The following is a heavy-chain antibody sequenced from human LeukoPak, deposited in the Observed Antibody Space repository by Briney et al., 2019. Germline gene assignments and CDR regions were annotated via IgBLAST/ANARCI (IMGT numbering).Heavy chain of an antibody. Sequence: PGGSLRLPCAASGFTVSGNYMSWVRQAPGKGLECVSVIYSGGNTYYADSVKGRFTISRDNSKNTLYLQMNSLRAEDTAVYYCARKTDSGGQGDYWGPGTLVTVSS. CDR2: IYSGGNT. CDR1: GFTVSGNY. D-gene: IGHD3-22*01. V-gene: IGHV3-66*01. CDR3: ARKTDSGGQGDY. J-gene: IGHJ4*02.